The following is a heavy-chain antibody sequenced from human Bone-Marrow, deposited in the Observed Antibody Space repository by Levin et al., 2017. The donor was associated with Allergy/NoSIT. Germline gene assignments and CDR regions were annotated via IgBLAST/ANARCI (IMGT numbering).Heavy chain of an antibody. V-gene: IGHV1-69*13. CDR2: FTPLFATP. CDR1: GGTFSSFV. J-gene: IGHJ6*02. D-gene: IGHD1-14*01. Sequence: SVKVSCKASGGTFSSFVITWVRQAPGQGLEWMGGFTPLFATPNYSQHFQGRITITADESASTAYMELSSLRLDDTAVYFCAKYNITLSSALGHYAMDVWGQGTTVTVSS. CDR3: AKYNITLSSALGHYAMDV.